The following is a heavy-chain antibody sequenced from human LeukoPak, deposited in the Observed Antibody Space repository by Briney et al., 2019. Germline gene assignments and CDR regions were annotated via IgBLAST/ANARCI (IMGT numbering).Heavy chain of an antibody. CDR3: AIGRDNVDY. Sequence: PGGSLRLSCAASGFTFSNYAISGVRQAPGKGLEWVSAISNSGERAYYADSVKGRFTISRDNSKATVSLQMNSLRVEDTAVYFCAIGRDNVDYWGQGTLVTVSS. D-gene: IGHD2-15*01. CDR2: ISNSGERA. J-gene: IGHJ4*02. CDR1: GFTFSNYA. V-gene: IGHV3-23*01.